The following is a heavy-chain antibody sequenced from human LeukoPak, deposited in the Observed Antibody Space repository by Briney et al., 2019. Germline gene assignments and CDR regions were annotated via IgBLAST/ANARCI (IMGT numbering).Heavy chain of an antibody. CDR1: GFTFSSYE. Sequence: GGSLRLSCAASGFTFSSYEMNWVRQAPGKGLEWVSYISSSGSTIYYADSVKGRFTISRDNAKNSLYLQMNSLRAEDTAVYYCAREYLAVAGTGGWFDPWGQGTLVTVSS. J-gene: IGHJ5*02. D-gene: IGHD6-19*01. CDR3: AREYLAVAGTGGWFDP. V-gene: IGHV3-48*03. CDR2: ISSSGSTI.